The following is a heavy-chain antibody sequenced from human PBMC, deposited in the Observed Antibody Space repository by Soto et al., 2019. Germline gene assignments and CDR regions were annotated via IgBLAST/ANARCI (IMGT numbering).Heavy chain of an antibody. CDR1: GFTFSNYG. V-gene: IGHV3-30*18. CDR3: AKGQHCSGGSSYFNPSDY. D-gene: IGHD2-15*01. J-gene: IGHJ4*02. CDR2: ISYDGSNK. Sequence: QLVESWGGVVQPGRSLRLSCAASGFTFSNYGMHWVRQAPGKGLVLVAVISYDGSNKNYADSVKGRFAISRYNSQNTMYLQTNSLRGDDTAVYYFAKGQHCSGGSSYFNPSDYCGQGTLVNFSS.